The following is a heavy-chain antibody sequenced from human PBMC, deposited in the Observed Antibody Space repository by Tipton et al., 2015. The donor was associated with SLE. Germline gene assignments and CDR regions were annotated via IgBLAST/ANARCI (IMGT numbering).Heavy chain of an antibody. Sequence: SLRLSCAESGFTFSSYGMHWVRQATGKGLEWVAVIWYDGSNKYYADSVKGRFTISRDNSKNTLYLQMNSLRAEDTAVYYCATQLVPYYYGMDVWGLATTVTVSS. CDR3: ATQLVPYYYGMDV. CDR2: IWYDGSNK. CDR1: GFTFSSYG. D-gene: IGHD6-13*01. V-gene: IGHV3-33*01. J-gene: IGHJ6*02.